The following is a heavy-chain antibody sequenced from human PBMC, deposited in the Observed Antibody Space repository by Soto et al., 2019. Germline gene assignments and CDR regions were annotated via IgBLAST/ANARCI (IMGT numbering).Heavy chain of an antibody. CDR2: IYWDDDK. V-gene: IGHV2-5*02. D-gene: IGHD1-1*01. Sequence: SGPTLVNPTQTLTLTCTFSGFSLSTGGVGVGWIRQPPGKALEWLALIYWDDDKRYSPSLKSRLTITKDTSKNQVVLIMTNMDPVDTATYYCAHRVSPPDLEGQFYPYYYYYGLDVWGQGTTVTVSS. CDR3: AHRVSPPDLEGQFYPYYYYYGLDV. CDR1: GFSLSTGGVG. J-gene: IGHJ6*02.